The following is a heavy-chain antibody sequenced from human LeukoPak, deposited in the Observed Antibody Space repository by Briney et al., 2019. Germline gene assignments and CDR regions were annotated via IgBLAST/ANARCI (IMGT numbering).Heavy chain of an antibody. CDR2: ISGSGGST. V-gene: IGHV3-23*01. CDR3: ASDRWYAFDY. Sequence: PGGSLRLSCAASGFTFSSYAMSWVRQAPGKGLEWVSAISGSGGSTYYADSVKGRFTISRDNAKNSLYLQMNSLRDEDTAVYYCASDRWYAFDYWGQGTLVTVSS. CDR1: GFTFSSYA. J-gene: IGHJ4*02. D-gene: IGHD4-23*01.